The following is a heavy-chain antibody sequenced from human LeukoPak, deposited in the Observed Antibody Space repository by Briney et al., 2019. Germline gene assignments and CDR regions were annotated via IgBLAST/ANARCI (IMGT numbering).Heavy chain of an antibody. CDR2: NSSSSSYK. Sequence: GGSLRLSFAASGFTFSDYYMNWLRQAAGKGREWVSYNSSSSSYKNSADAEKGRFTISRDNAKNSLYLQMNSRRAEDTAIYYCARVAYSSNWYIGYWGQGTLVAASS. D-gene: IGHD6-13*01. CDR3: ARVAYSSNWYIGY. J-gene: IGHJ4*02. CDR1: GFTFSDYY. V-gene: IGHV3-11*06.